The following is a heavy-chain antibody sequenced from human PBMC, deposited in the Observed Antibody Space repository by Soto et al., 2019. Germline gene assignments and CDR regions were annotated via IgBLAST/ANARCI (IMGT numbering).Heavy chain of an antibody. V-gene: IGHV3-64*01. D-gene: IGHD2-2*01. CDR2: ISSNGGST. Sequence: GGCLRLSCAAPGLTFSSYAMHWVRQAPGKGLEYVSAISSNGGSTYYANSVKGRFTISRDNSKNTLYLQMGSLRAEDMAVYYCAREGYCSSTSCYSFDYWGHGT. CDR3: AREGYCSSTSCYSFDY. J-gene: IGHJ4*01. CDR1: GLTFSSYA.